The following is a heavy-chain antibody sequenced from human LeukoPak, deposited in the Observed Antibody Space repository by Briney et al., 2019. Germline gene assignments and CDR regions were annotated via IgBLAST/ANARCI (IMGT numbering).Heavy chain of an antibody. J-gene: IGHJ6*03. CDR1: GGSISSYY. D-gene: IGHD2-15*01. V-gene: IGHV4-59*01. CDR2: IYYSGST. CDR3: ARGLRCSGGSCYSAYYYYYYMDV. Sequence: SETLSLTCTVSGGSISSYYWSWIRQPPGKGLEWIGYIYYSGSTNYNTSLKSRVTISVDTSKNQFSLKLSSVTAADTAVYYCARGLRCSGGSCYSAYYYYYYMDVWGKGTTVTVSS.